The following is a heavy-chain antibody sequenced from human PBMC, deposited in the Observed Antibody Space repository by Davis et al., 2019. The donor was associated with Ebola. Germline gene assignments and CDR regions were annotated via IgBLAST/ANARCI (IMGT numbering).Heavy chain of an antibody. CDR1: GYTLTSYY. J-gene: IGHJ3*02. Sequence: ASVKVSCKASGYTLTSYYMNWVRQAPGQGLEWMGNFDPEDGEAIYAQKFQDRVTMTEDTSTDTAYMEMSSLRSEDTALYFCAAGGVGGGFDIWGQGTMVTVSS. D-gene: IGHD2-15*01. V-gene: IGHV1-24*01. CDR3: AAGGVGGGFDI. CDR2: FDPEDGEA.